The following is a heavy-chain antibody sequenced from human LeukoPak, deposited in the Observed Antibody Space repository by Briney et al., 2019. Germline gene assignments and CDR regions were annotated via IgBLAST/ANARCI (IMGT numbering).Heavy chain of an antibody. CDR3: ARSDKFYQKYNWFDP. CDR1: GGTFSSYA. J-gene: IGHJ5*02. CDR2: IIPIFGTA. Sequence: SVKVSCKASGGTFSSYAISWVRQAPGQGLEWMGGIIPIFGTANYAQKFQGRVTITTDESTSTAYMELSSLRSEDTAVYYCARSDKFYQKYNWFDPWGQGTLATVSS. V-gene: IGHV1-69*05. D-gene: IGHD2/OR15-2a*01.